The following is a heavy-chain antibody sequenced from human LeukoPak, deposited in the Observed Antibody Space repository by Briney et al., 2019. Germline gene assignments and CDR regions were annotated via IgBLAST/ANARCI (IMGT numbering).Heavy chain of an antibody. J-gene: IGHJ6*03. CDR1: GFTFSNAR. CDR2: IKRKTDGGTT. CDR3: TTGRQLWFNYYYYYMDV. Sequence: GPLSLSSAASGFTFSNARMSWVRQAPGKGLEWVGRIKRKTDGGTTYYAAPVKGRFTISRDDSKNTLYLQMNSLKTEDTAVYYCTTGRQLWFNYYYYYMDVWGKGTTVTVSS. V-gene: IGHV3-15*01. D-gene: IGHD5-18*01.